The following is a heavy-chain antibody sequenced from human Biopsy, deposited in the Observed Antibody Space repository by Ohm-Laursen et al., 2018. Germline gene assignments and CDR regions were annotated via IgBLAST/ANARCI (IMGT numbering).Heavy chain of an antibody. CDR2: ISWISRNT. D-gene: IGHD3-22*01. Sequence: SLRLSCTASGFTFDDYAMHWVRQRPGKGLEWVSGISWISRNTGYADSVKGRFTITRDNAKNSLYLQMNSLRPEDTALYYCARDRGQNFYDSTGYYNGMDGWGQGTTVTV. CDR1: GFTFDDYA. CDR3: ARDRGQNFYDSTGYYNGMDG. V-gene: IGHV3-9*01. J-gene: IGHJ6*02.